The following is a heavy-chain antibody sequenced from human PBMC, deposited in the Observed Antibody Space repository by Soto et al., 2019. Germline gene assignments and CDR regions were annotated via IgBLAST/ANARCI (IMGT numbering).Heavy chain of an antibody. CDR3: ARLDIVVVPAASDWFDP. CDR2: IDPSDSYT. J-gene: IGHJ5*02. D-gene: IGHD2-2*03. V-gene: IGHV5-10-1*01. Sequence: GESLKISCKGSGYSFTSYWISWVRQMPGKGLEWMGRIDPSDSYTNYSPSFQGHVTISADKSISTAYLQWSSLKASDTAMYYCARLDIVVVPAASDWFDPWGKGTLVTVSS. CDR1: GYSFTSYW.